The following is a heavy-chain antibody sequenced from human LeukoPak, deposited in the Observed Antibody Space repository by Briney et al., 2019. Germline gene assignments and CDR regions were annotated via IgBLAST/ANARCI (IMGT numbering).Heavy chain of an antibody. CDR1: GSTFSSYA. J-gene: IGHJ6*02. D-gene: IGHD6-13*01. V-gene: IGHV3-30*04. Sequence: GRSLRLSCAASGSTFSSYAMHWVRQAPGKGLEWVAVISYDGSNKYYADSVKGRFTISRDNSKNTLYLQMNSLRAEDTAVYYCARDLGGSSWYEYYYGMDVWGQGTTVTVSS. CDR2: ISYDGSNK. CDR3: ARDLGGSSWYEYYYGMDV.